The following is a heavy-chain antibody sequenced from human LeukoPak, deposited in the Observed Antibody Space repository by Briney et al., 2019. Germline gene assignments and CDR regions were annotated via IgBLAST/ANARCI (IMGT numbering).Heavy chain of an antibody. Sequence: SVKVSCKASGGAFSCYAISWVRQAPGQGLEWMGGIIPMFGTANYAQKFQGRVTITADESTSTAYMELSSLRSEDTAVYYCARVFYYGSGSRSTYYFDYWGQGTLVTVSS. V-gene: IGHV1-69*01. CDR3: ARVFYYGSGSRSTYYFDY. J-gene: IGHJ4*02. D-gene: IGHD3-10*01. CDR1: GGAFSCYA. CDR2: IIPMFGTA.